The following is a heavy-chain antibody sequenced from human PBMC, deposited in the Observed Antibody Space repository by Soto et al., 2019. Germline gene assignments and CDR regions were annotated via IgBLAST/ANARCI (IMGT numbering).Heavy chain of an antibody. D-gene: IGHD2-2*01. Sequence: GGSLRLSCAASGFTFSSYAMSWVRQAPGKGLEWVSAISGSGGSTYYADSVKGRFTISRDNSKNTLYLQMNSLRAEDTAVYYCAKVGVVVPAAPLDGGVDYWGQGTLVTVSS. CDR3: AKVGVVVPAAPLDGGVDY. CDR2: ISGSGGST. V-gene: IGHV3-23*01. J-gene: IGHJ4*02. CDR1: GFTFSSYA.